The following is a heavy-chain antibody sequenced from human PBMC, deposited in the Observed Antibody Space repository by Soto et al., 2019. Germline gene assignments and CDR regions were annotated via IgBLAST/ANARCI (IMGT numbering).Heavy chain of an antibody. CDR1: GGSISSSNW. Sequence: PSETLSLTCAVSGGSISSSNWWGWVRQPPGKGLEWIGEIYHSGSTNYNPSLKSRVTISVDKSKNQFSLKLSSVTAADTAVYYCARNKITSSYDFWSGPSNYYYGMDVWGQGTTVTVSS. J-gene: IGHJ6*02. V-gene: IGHV4-4*02. D-gene: IGHD3-3*01. CDR2: IYHSGST. CDR3: ARNKITSSYDFWSGPSNYYYGMDV.